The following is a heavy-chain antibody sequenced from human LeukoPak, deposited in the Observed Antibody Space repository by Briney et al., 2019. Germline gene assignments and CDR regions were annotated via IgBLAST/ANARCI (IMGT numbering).Heavy chain of an antibody. CDR1: GGSIRSSDAY. CDR3: TRAASSGPLFTYHMDV. D-gene: IGHD3-22*01. V-gene: IGHV4-39*07. Sequence: SETVSLTCSVSGGSIRSSDAYCGFVRQTPGKGLDWIASIYYTGCSHYNPSLKSRATISVDTSNNQFSLKLTSVTAADTAVYYCTRAASSGPLFTYHMDVWGKGTTVTVSS. CDR2: IYYTGCS. J-gene: IGHJ6*04.